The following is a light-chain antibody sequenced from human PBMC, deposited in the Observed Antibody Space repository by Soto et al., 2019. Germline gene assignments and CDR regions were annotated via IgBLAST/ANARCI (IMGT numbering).Light chain of an antibody. CDR3: QQRKSYPIT. CDR1: QDINTY. V-gene: IGKV1-9*01. Sequence: DIQLTQSPSFLSASVGDRVTITCRASQDINTYLAWYQQKPGKAPKLLIFAASTLQNGVPSRFSGSGSGTEFTVTITSLLPEDFAPYYCQQRKSYPITFGQGTRLEIK. J-gene: IGKJ5*01. CDR2: AAS.